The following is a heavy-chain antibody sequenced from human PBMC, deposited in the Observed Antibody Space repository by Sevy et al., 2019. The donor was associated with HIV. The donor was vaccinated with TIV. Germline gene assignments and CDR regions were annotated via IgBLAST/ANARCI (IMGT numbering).Heavy chain of an antibody. J-gene: IGHJ6*01. CDR3: TRDRTYSSGWFGNYYYDMDV. V-gene: IGHV1-2*04. D-gene: IGHD6-19*01. Sequence: ASVKVSCKASGYPFTGYYVHWVRQAPGQGLEWMGWINPNSGGTNYAQKFQGWVTMTRDTSITTAYMVLSRLRSDDTAVYYCTRDRTYSSGWFGNYYYDMDVWGQGTTVTVSS. CDR1: GYPFTGYY. CDR2: INPNSGGT.